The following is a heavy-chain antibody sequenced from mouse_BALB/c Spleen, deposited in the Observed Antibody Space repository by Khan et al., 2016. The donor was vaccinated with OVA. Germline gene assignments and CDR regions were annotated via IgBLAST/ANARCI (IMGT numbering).Heavy chain of an antibody. CDR3: TRHGYVAWFTY. D-gene: IGHD2-2*01. CDR2: LNPFGGVP. CDR1: GYSFTSYY. Sequence: VQLKESGPELMKPGPSVKISCKVSGYSFTSYYIPWVMESHGKGLGWIGYLNPFGGVPTYNQKFKGKATWTVDKSSSTAYILLSNLTSEDSAVYYCTRHGYVAWFTYWGQGTLVTVSA. J-gene: IGHJ3*01. V-gene: IGHV1-31*01.